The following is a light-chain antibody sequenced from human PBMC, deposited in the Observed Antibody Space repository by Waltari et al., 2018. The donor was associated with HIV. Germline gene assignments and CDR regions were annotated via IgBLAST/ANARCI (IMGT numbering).Light chain of an antibody. J-gene: IGLJ3*02. Sequence: SSELTQDPAVSVALGQTVRITCQGDSLRNYYASWYQQKPGQAPVLVIYGKNNRPSGIPGRFSGSDSGNTATLTITGAQAEDEADYYCKSRGSDVNHLVFGGGTHLTVL. V-gene: IGLV3-19*01. CDR1: SLRNYY. CDR3: KSRGSDVNHLV. CDR2: GKN.